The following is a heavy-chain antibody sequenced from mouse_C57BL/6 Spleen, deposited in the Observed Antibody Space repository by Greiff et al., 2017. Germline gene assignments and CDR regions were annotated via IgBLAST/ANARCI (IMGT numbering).Heavy chain of an antibody. CDR2: IDPSDSET. V-gene: IGHV1-52*01. D-gene: IGHD1-1*01. CDR1: GYTFTSYW. CDR3: ARKFVFDYYGSGYYWYCDV. J-gene: IGHJ1*03. Sequence: QVQLQQSGAELVRPGSSVKLSCKASGYTFTSYWMHWVKQRPIHGLEWIGNIDPSDSETHYNQKFKDKATLTADQSSSTAYMQLSSLTSEDSAVYYCARKFVFDYYGSGYYWYCDVWGTGTTVTVSS.